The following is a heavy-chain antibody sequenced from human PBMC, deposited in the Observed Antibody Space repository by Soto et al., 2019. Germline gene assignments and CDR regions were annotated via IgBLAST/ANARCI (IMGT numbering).Heavy chain of an antibody. CDR1: GYTFTSYG. Sequence: XSVKVSFNAPGYTFTSYGISLVRHTPGQGLEWMGWISAYNGNTNYAQKLQGRVTMTTDTSTSTAYMELRSLRSDDTAVYYCARGPGIAVPYYFDYWGQGTLVTVSS. V-gene: IGHV1-18*01. J-gene: IGHJ4*02. D-gene: IGHD6-19*01. CDR2: ISAYNGNT. CDR3: ARGPGIAVPYYFDY.